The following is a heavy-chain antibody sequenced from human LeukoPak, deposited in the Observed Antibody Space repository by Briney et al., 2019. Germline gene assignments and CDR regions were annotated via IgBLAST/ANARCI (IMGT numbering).Heavy chain of an antibody. D-gene: IGHD3-10*01. V-gene: IGHV3-21*01. CDR2: ISSSSSYI. Sequence: GGSLRLSCAASGFTFRSYSMDWVRQAPGKGLEWVSSISSSSSYIYYADSVKGRFTITRDNAKNSLYVQMNSLRAEDTAVYYCARDPMVRGVIRYFDYWGQGTLVTVSS. CDR3: ARDPMVRGVIRYFDY. J-gene: IGHJ4*02. CDR1: GFTFRSYS.